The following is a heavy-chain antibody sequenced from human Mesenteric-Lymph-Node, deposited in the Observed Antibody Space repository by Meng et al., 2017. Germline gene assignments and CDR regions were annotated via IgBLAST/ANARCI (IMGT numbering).Heavy chain of an antibody. V-gene: IGHV3-48*04. CDR2: ISSSGSTI. D-gene: IGHD3-22*01. J-gene: IGHJ1*01. Sequence: GGSLRLSCAASGLTFSNYAMTWVRQAPGKGLEWVSYISSSGSTIYYADSVKGRFTISRDNAKNSLYLQMNSLRAEDTAVYYCAAPQADYYDSSGYYSFQYFQHWGQGTLVTVSS. CDR3: AAPQADYYDSSGYYSFQYFQH. CDR1: GLTFSNYA.